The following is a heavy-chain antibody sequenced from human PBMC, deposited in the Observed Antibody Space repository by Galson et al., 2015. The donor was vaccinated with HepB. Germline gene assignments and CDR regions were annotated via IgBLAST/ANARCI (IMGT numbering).Heavy chain of an antibody. CDR2: ISYDGSNK. D-gene: IGHD3-16*01. CDR1: GFTFSSYG. V-gene: IGHV3-30*03. J-gene: IGHJ4*02. CDR3: ARELAPYYDYVWGSPDY. Sequence: SLRLSCAASGFTFSSYGMHWVRQAPGKGLEWVAVISYDGSNKYYADSVKGRFTISRDNSKNTLYLQMNSLRAEDTAVYYCARELAPYYDYVWGSPDYWGQGTLVTVSS.